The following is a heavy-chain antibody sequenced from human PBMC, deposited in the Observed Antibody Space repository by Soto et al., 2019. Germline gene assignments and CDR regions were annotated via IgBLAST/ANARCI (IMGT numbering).Heavy chain of an antibody. CDR3: AFQWLGKGFDP. V-gene: IGHV1-69*13. D-gene: IGHD6-19*01. CDR1: GGTFSSYA. CDR2: IVPIFGTA. Sequence: SVKVSCKASGGTFSSYAISWVRQAPGQGLEWMGGIVPIFGTANYAQKFQGRVTITADESTSTAYMELSSLRSEDTAVYYCAFQWLGKGFDPWGQGTLVTVSS. J-gene: IGHJ5*02.